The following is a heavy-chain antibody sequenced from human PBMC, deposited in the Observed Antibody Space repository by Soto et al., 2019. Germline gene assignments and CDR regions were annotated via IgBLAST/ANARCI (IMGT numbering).Heavy chain of an antibody. Sequence: QVQLVQSGAEVKKPGSSVKVSCKASGGTFSSYTISWVRQAPGQGLEWMGRIIPILGIANYAQKFQGRVTITADKSTSTAYMELSSLRSEDTAVYYCARLGYCSGGSCYAFDYWGQGTLVTVSS. CDR2: IIPILGIA. J-gene: IGHJ4*02. D-gene: IGHD2-15*01. CDR1: GGTFSSYT. V-gene: IGHV1-69*02. CDR3: ARLGYCSGGSCYAFDY.